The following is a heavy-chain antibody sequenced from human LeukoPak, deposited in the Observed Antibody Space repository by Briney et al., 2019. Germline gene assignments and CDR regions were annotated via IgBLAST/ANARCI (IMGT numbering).Heavy chain of an antibody. CDR1: GGSISSGGYS. Sequence: SETLSLTCAVSGGSISSGGYSWSWIRQPPGKGLEWIGYIYHSGSTYYNPSLKSRVTISVDRSKNQFSLKLSSVTAADTAVYYCASARTLYGMDVWGQGTTVTVSS. CDR2: IYHSGST. V-gene: IGHV4-30-2*01. D-gene: IGHD2-2*01. J-gene: IGHJ6*02. CDR3: ASARTLYGMDV.